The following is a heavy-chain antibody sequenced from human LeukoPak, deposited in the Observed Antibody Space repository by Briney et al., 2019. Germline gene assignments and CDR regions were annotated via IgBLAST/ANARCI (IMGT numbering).Heavy chain of an antibody. Sequence: GASVKVSCKSSGFTFTDEYIHWVRQAPGQGLEWMGWINPYSGAINYAQKFQGRVTMTRDTSISTAYMELSRLRSDDTAVYYCARDRGRRITMIFDYWGQGTLVTVSS. CDR2: INPYSGAI. CDR3: ARDRGRRITMIFDY. V-gene: IGHV1-2*02. D-gene: IGHD3-22*01. CDR1: GFTFTDEY. J-gene: IGHJ4*02.